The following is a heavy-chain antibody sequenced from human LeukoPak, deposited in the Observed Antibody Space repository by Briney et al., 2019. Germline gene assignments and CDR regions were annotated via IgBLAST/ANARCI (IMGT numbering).Heavy chain of an antibody. J-gene: IGHJ4*02. CDR1: GFTFSSYS. CDR3: ARGARWLRFACYFDY. CDR2: ISSSSSYI. V-gene: IGHV3-21*01. D-gene: IGHD5-12*01. Sequence: GGSLRLSCAASGFTFSSYSMNWVRQAPGKGLEWVSSISSSSSYIYYADSVKGRFTISRDNAKNSLYLQMNSLRAEDTAVYYCARGARWLRFACYFDYWGQGTLVTVSS.